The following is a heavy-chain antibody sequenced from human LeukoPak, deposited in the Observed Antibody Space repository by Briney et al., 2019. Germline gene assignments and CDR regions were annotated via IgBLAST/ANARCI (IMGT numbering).Heavy chain of an antibody. CDR1: GFTFSDYY. CDR2: INIGGTNT. V-gene: IGHV3-11*01. J-gene: IGHJ5*02. Sequence: GGSLRLSCAASGFTFSDYYMSWIRQAPGKGLEWLSYINIGGTNTHYADSVKGRFTISRNNAKKSLYLEMTNLRAEDTAVYYCATDGAGFDTWGQGVLVTVSS. CDR3: ATDGAGFDT.